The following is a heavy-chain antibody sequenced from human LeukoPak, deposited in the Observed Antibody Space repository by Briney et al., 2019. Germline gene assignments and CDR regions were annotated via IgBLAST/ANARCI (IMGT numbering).Heavy chain of an antibody. CDR1: GFTFISYT. Sequence: GGSLRLSCAASGFTFISYTMIWVRQAPGKGLEWVSAISGSAGSTYYADSVKGRFTISRDNSKNTLYLQMNSLRAEYTAVYYCAKVDGTSDFLDYWGQGALVAVSS. CDR3: AKVDGTSDFLDY. V-gene: IGHV3-23*01. J-gene: IGHJ4*02. D-gene: IGHD2/OR15-2a*01. CDR2: ISGSAGST.